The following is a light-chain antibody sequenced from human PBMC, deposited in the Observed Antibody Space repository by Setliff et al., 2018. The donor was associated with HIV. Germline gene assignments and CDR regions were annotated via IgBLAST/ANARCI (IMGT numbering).Light chain of an antibody. J-gene: IGLJ2*01. CDR1: SSDVGSYDL. Sequence: SALAQPASVSGSPGQSITLSCTGTSSDVGSYDLVSWYQQHPGKAPKLLIYEVNKRPSGISNRFSASKSGNTASLSISGLQPEDEADYYCCSYAGSTTLVFGGGTKVTVL. CDR2: EVN. V-gene: IGLV2-23*02. CDR3: CSYAGSTTLV.